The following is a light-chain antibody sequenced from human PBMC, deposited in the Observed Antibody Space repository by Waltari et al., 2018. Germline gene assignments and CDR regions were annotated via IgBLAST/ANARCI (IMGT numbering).Light chain of an antibody. Sequence: QSALTQPASVSGSPGQSVTIFCAGTSNDVGAYNSVSWYHEHPGQAPRVIIYDVSDRPSGVSDRFSGSKSGNTASLTISGLQAEDEADYYCSSQSSNDVVLFGGGTKLTVL. J-gene: IGLJ2*01. V-gene: IGLV2-14*01. CDR2: DVS. CDR3: SSQSSNDVVL. CDR1: SNDVGAYNS.